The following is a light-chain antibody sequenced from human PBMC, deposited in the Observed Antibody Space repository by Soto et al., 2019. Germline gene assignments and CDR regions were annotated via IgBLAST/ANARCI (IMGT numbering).Light chain of an antibody. CDR2: GAS. J-gene: IGKJ5*01. V-gene: IGKV3-20*01. CDR1: QGVSSK. CDR3: QQYGGSPIT. Sequence: EIVMTQSPGTLSLSPGERATLSCRASQGVSSKLAWYQQKPGQAPRLLISGASSRATGIPDRFSGSGSGTDFTLTISRLEPEDFAMYFCQQYGGSPITFGQGTRLEIK.